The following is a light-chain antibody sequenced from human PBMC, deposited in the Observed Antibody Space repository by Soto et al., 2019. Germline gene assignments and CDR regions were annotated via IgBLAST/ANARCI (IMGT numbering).Light chain of an antibody. J-gene: IGLJ1*01. CDR3: CSYAGTYTGV. CDR1: SSDVGRYSY. Sequence: LTQPRSVSGSPGQSVSISCTGTSSDVGRYSYVSWYQQHPGKAPKLMIYDVSERPSGVPDRFSGSKSGNTASLTISGLQAEDEADYYCCSYAGTYTGVFGTGTKVT. CDR2: DVS. V-gene: IGLV2-11*01.